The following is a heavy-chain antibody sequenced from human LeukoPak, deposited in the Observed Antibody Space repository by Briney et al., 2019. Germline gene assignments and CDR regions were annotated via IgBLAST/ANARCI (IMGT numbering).Heavy chain of an antibody. V-gene: IGHV3-23*01. Sequence: GGSLTLSCAASGFTFSSYAMSWVRQAPGKGLEWVSAISGSGGNTYYADSVKGPFTISRDNSKNTLYLQVNSLRAEDTAVYYCAKDRSGWYVWDFWGQGTLVTVSS. CDR1: GFTFSSYA. CDR3: AKDRSGWYVWDF. D-gene: IGHD6-19*01. J-gene: IGHJ4*02. CDR2: ISGSGGNT.